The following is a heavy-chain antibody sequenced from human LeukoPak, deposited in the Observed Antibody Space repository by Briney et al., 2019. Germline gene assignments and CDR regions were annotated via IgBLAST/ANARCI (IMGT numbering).Heavy chain of an antibody. CDR2: INHSGST. CDR1: GGSFNGYY. J-gene: IGHJ6*03. Sequence: SETLSLTCAVYGGSFNGYYWSWIRQPPGKGLEWIGEINHSGSTNYNPSLKSRVTISVDTSKNQFSLKLSSVTAADTAVYYCARSSSYYYYYMDVWGKGTTVTVSS. V-gene: IGHV4-34*01. CDR3: ARSSSYYYYYMDV. D-gene: IGHD6-6*01.